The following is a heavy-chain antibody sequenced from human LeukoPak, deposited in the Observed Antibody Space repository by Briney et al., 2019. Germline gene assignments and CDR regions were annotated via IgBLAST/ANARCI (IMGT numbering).Heavy chain of an antibody. J-gene: IGHJ4*02. CDR2: ISSSSSYI. Sequence: PGGSLRLSCAASGFTFSSYSMNWVRQAPGKGLEWVSSISSSSSYIYYADSVKGRFTISRDNAKNSLYLQMNSLRAEDTAVYYCASAGYLITFGGLIRWGRGSLVTVSS. V-gene: IGHV3-21*04. D-gene: IGHD3-16*02. CDR3: ASAGYLITFGGLIR. CDR1: GFTFSSYS.